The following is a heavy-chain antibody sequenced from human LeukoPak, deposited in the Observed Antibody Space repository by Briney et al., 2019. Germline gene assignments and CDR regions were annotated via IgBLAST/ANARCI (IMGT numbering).Heavy chain of an antibody. V-gene: IGHV4-31*03. CDR1: GDSTSGGVYY. J-gene: IGHJ4*02. Sequence: PSQTLSLTCTVSGDSTSGGVYYWSWIRQHPGKGLEWIGYIYYSGNTYYNPSLKSRVIISVDTSKNQFSLKLSSVTAADTAVYYCARSNYVFPENPYFDYWGQGTLVTVSS. CDR2: IYYSGNT. CDR3: ARSNYVFPENPYFDY. D-gene: IGHD4-11*01.